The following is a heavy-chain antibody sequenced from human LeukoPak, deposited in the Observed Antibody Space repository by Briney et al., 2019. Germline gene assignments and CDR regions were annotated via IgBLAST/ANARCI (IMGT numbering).Heavy chain of an antibody. CDR2: IKSKTDGGTT. J-gene: IGHJ3*02. V-gene: IGHV3-15*01. Sequence: GGSLRLSRVASGFTFNNAWMNWVRQAPGKGLEWVGRIKSKTDGGTTDYAAPVKGRFSISRDDSKNTLFLQMNSLKTEDTAVYYCSRAHYDFWGGLFDAFDIWGQGTMVTVSS. CDR3: SRAHYDFWGGLFDAFDI. CDR1: GFTFNNAW. D-gene: IGHD3-3*01.